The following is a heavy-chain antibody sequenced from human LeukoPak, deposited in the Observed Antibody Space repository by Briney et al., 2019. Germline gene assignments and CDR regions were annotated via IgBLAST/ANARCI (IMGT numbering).Heavy chain of an antibody. J-gene: IGHJ4*02. CDR3: TRVRYSSGWYFDY. D-gene: IGHD6-19*01. CDR2: IRSKAYGGTT. V-gene: IGHV3-49*04. CDR1: GFTFGDYA. Sequence: PGQSLRLSCTASGFTFGDYAMSWVRQAPEKGLEWVGFIRSKAYGGTTEYAASVKGRFTISRDDSKSIAYLQMNSLKTEDTAVYYCTRVRYSSGWYFDYWGQGTLVTVSS.